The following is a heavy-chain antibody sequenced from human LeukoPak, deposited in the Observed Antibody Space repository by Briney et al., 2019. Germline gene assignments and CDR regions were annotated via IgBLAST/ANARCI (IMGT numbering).Heavy chain of an antibody. Sequence: GGSLRLSCAASGFTFSTYAMNWVRQAPGKGLEWVSIISGSGGNTFYADSVKGRFTISRDNSKNTLYLQMNNLRDEDTAVYYCAKDPPCSGGTCYGYFESWGQGTLVTVSS. CDR1: GFTFSTYA. D-gene: IGHD2-15*01. V-gene: IGHV3-23*01. CDR3: AKDPPCSGGTCYGYFES. CDR2: ISGSGGNT. J-gene: IGHJ4*02.